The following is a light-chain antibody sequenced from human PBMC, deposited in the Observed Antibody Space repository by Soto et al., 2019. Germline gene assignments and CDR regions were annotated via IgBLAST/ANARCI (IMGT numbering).Light chain of an antibody. V-gene: IGLV1-44*01. CDR2: SNT. J-gene: IGLJ3*02. Sequence: QSVLTQTPSASGAPGQTVTISCSGSASNVESETVNWYQQLPGTAPKLVVYSNTKRPSAVPDRFSASKSGTSASLAISNLQPEDEADYYCVAWDANVNAWVFGGGTKLTVL. CDR1: ASNVESET. CDR3: VAWDANVNAWV.